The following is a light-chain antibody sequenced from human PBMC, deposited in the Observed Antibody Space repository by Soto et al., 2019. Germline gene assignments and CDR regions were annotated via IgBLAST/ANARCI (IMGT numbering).Light chain of an antibody. Sequence: AIRMTQSPSSLSASTGDRVTIPCRASQGISSYLAWYQQKPGKAPKLLIYAASILQSGVPSRFSGSGSGTEFTLTIRSLQPDDFATYYCQQYNSYRTFGQGTKVDNK. CDR2: AAS. CDR1: QGISSY. J-gene: IGKJ1*01. V-gene: IGKV1-8*01. CDR3: QQYNSYRT.